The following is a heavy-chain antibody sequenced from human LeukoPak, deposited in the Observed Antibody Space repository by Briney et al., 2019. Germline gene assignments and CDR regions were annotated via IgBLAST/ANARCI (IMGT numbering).Heavy chain of an antibody. D-gene: IGHD3-3*01. J-gene: IGHJ4*02. CDR2: ISGSGGST. V-gene: IGHV3-23*01. Sequence: PGGSLRLSCAASGFTFSSYAMSWVRQAPGKGLEWVSAISGSGGSTYYADSVKGRFTISRNNSKNTLYLQMNSLRAEDTAVYYCAKNSITIFGVVTELDYWGQGTLVTVPS. CDR3: AKNSITIFGVVTELDY. CDR1: GFTFSSYA.